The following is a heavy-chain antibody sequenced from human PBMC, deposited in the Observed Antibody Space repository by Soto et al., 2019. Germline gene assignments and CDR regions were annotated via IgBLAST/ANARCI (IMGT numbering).Heavy chain of an antibody. D-gene: IGHD5-12*01. CDR2: IIPIFGTA. Sequence: QVQLVQSGAEVKKPGSLGKVSCKASGGTFSSYAISWVRQAPGQGLEWMGGIIPIFGTANYAQKLQGRVTLTADESTRTDYMELSRLRNEDTYVSYCARPAGGPGYSGYLYWGQRTMVTVSS. CDR3: ARPAGGPGYSGYLY. J-gene: IGHJ4*02. V-gene: IGHV1-69*01. CDR1: GGTFSSYA.